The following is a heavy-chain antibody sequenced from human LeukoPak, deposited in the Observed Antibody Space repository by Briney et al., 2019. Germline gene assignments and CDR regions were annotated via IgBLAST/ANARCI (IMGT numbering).Heavy chain of an antibody. V-gene: IGHV4-39*01. D-gene: IGHD3-16*02. CDR3: ARQVLEITFGGVIVYDAFDI. J-gene: IGHJ3*02. Sequence: SETLSLTCTVSGGSISSSSYYWGWTRQPPGKGLEWIGSIYYSGSTYYNPSLKSRVTISVDTSKNQFSLKLSSVTAADTAVYYCARQVLEITFGGVIVYDAFDIWGQGTMVTVSS. CDR2: IYYSGST. CDR1: GGSISSSSYY.